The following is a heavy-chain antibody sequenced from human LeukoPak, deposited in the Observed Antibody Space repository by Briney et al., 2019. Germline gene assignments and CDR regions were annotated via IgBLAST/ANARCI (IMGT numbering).Heavy chain of an antibody. CDR2: ISSSSSYI. CDR1: GFTFISYS. V-gene: IGHV3-21*01. CDR3: ATLYDILTGAFDY. D-gene: IGHD3-9*01. J-gene: IGHJ4*02. Sequence: GGSLRLSCAASGFTFISYSMNWVRQGPGKGLEWVSSISSSSSYIYYADSVKGRFTISKANAKNSLYLQISSLRAADTAIYYCATLYDILTGAFDYWGQGTLVTVSS.